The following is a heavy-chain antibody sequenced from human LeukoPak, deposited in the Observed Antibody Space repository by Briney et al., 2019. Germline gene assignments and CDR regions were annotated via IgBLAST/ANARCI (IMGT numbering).Heavy chain of an antibody. D-gene: IGHD1-26*01. CDR3: AAERGESGSYWGGYYYYYMDV. CDR1: GGSFSSGSYY. Sequence: SETLSLTCAVSGGSFSSGSYYWSWIRQPAGKGLEWIGRIYTSGSTNYNPSLKSRVTISVDTSKNQFSLKLTSVTAADTAVYYCAAERGESGSYWGGYYYYYMDVWGKGTTVTISS. CDR2: IYTSGST. V-gene: IGHV4-61*02. J-gene: IGHJ6*03.